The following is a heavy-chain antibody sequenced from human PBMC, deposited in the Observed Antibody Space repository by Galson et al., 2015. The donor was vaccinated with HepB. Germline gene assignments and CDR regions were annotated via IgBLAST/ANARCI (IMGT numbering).Heavy chain of an antibody. Sequence: LSLTCAVSGGSISSGGYYWSWIRQPPGKGLEWIGYIYYSGSTYYNPSLKSRVTISVDTSKNQFSLKLSSVTAADTAVYYCARHRYSGSYIHFDYWGQGTLVTVSS. D-gene: IGHD1-26*01. J-gene: IGHJ4*02. CDR1: GGSISSGGYY. CDR2: IYYSGST. V-gene: IGHV4-30-4*01. CDR3: ARHRYSGSYIHFDY.